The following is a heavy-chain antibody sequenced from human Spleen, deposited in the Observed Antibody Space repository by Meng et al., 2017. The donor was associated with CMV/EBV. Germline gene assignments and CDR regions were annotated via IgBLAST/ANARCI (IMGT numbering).Heavy chain of an antibody. Sequence: SAFTFRCYGMQSIRQSPATELEWVAFIHFDGSNEKYGESLRGRFTLSRDNSKKTVTLQMNSLRIEDTALYSCASESNFLNERDWFDPWGQGTLVTVSS. J-gene: IGHJ5*02. CDR2: IHFDGSNE. D-gene: IGHD2/OR15-2a*01. CDR1: AFTFRCYG. CDR3: ASESNFLNERDWFDP. V-gene: IGHV3-30*02.